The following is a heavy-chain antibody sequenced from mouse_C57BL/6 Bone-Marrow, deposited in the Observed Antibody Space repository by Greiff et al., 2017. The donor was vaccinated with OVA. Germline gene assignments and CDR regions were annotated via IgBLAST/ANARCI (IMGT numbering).Heavy chain of an antibody. CDR2: IFPGSGST. J-gene: IGHJ4*01. D-gene: IGHD1-1*01. V-gene: IGHV1-75*01. CDR3: SYYGSSTRDAMDY. Sequence: VQLHQSGPELVKPGASVKISCKASGYTFTDYYINWVKQRPGQGLEWIGWIFPGSGSTYYNEKFKGKATLTVDKSSSTAYMLLSSLTSEDSAVYFCSYYGSSTRDAMDYWGQGTSVTVSS. CDR1: GYTFTDYY.